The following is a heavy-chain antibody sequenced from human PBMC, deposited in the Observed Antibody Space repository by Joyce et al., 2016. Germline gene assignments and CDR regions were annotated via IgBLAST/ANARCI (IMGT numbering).Heavy chain of an antibody. J-gene: IGHJ4*02. CDR1: GYTFTTYG. CDR3: ASDNNFGESPPY. Sequence: QVQLVQSVAEVKTPGASVKVSCKASGYTFTTYGVSWERQAPGQGLEWMGWIALYNGNITYAQKFQDRVTMATDTSTSTAYMGLRSLRADDTAIYYCASDNNFGESPPYWGQGTPITVAS. D-gene: IGHD3-10*01. CDR2: IALYNGNI. V-gene: IGHV1-18*04.